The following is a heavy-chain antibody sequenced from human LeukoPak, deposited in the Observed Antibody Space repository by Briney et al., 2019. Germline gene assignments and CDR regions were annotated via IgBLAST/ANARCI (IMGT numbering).Heavy chain of an antibody. D-gene: IGHD3-10*01. CDR2: INPNSGGT. CDR3: ARDLGSMVRGVISDH. J-gene: IGHJ4*02. CDR1: GYTFTGYY. V-gene: IGHV1-2*02. Sequence: ASVKVSCKASGYTFTGYYMHWVRQAPGQGLEWMGWINPNSGGTNYAQKFQGRVTMTRDTSISTAYMELSRLRSDDTAVYYCARDLGSMVRGVISDHWGQGTLVTVSS.